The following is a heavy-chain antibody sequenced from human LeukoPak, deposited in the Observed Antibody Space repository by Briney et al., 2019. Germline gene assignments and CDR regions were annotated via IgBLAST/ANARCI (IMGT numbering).Heavy chain of an antibody. CDR1: GFNFSDYY. V-gene: IGHV3-11*01. Sequence: PGGSLRLSCVASGFNFSDYYMNWIRQSPGKGLEWISYMSSRSGIIYYADSVKGRFTISRDNARNSLYLQMNSLRVDDTTVYYCAGGLLEAQGWLQWLGTVYSMDVWGQGTPVTVSS. CDR3: AGGLLEAQGWLQWLGTVYSMDV. CDR2: MSSRSGII. D-gene: IGHD5-24*01. J-gene: IGHJ6*02.